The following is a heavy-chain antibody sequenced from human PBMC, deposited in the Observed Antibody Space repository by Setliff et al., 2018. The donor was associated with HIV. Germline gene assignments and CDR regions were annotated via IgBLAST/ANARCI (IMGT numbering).Heavy chain of an antibody. D-gene: IGHD2-15*01. V-gene: IGHV4-4*07. J-gene: IGHJ6*03. CDR2: LYVSGDT. CDR1: DDPISSYY. Sequence: SETLSLTCYVTDDPISSYYWSWVRQPAGKGLEWIGRLYVSGDTNYTPSLKSRVTMSLDTSKKHFSLNLKSVTAADTAVYYCALTGHRLLRGYMDVWGKGT. CDR3: ALTGHRLLRGYMDV.